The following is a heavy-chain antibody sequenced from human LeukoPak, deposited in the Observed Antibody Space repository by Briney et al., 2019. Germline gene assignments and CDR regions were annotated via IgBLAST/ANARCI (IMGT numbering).Heavy chain of an antibody. D-gene: IGHD6-19*01. V-gene: IGHV4-34*01. Sequence: SETLSLTCAVYGGSFSGYYWSWIRQPPGKGLEWIGEINHSGSTNYNPSLKSRVTISVDTSKNQFSLKLSSVTAADTAVYYCARGFRSSGWPNFDYWGQGTLVTVSS. CDR2: INHSGST. J-gene: IGHJ4*02. CDR3: ARGFRSSGWPNFDY. CDR1: GGSFSGYY.